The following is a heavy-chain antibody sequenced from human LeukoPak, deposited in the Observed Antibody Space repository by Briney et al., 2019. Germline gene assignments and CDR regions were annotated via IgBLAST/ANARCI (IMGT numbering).Heavy chain of an antibody. J-gene: IGHJ4*02. V-gene: IGHV1-24*01. D-gene: IGHD1-26*01. CDR3: ATGGVGVGAPDY. Sequence: GASVKVSCKASGYTFTSYGISWVRQAPGQGLEWMGGFDPEDGETIYAQKFQGRVTMTEDTSTDTAYMELSSLRSEDTAVYYCATGGVGVGAPDYWGQGTLVTVSS. CDR2: FDPEDGET. CDR1: GYTFTSYG.